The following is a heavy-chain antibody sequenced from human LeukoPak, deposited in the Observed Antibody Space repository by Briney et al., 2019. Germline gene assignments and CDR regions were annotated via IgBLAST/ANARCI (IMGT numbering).Heavy chain of an antibody. J-gene: IGHJ4*02. V-gene: IGHV1-2*02. CDR2: INPNGADT. CDR3: ARDKGGYDSSGYIGSLLYYFDY. CDR1: GYTFTGYY. D-gene: IGHD3-22*01. Sequence: ASVKVSCKASGYTFTGYYMHWVRQAPGQGLEWMGWINPNGADTNYAQKFQGRVTMTRDTSISTAYMELSRLRSDDTAVYYCARDKGGYDSSGYIGSLLYYFDYWGQGTLVTVSS.